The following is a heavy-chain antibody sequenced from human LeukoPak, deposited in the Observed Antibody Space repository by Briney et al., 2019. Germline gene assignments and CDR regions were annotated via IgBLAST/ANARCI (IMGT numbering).Heavy chain of an antibody. CDR3: AHSKVLLWSGEPFMGYFQH. Sequence: GSGPTLVNPTQTLTLTCTFSGFSLSTSGVGVGWIRQPPGKALEWLALIYWDDDKRYSPSLKSRLTITKDTSKNQVVLTMTNMDPVDTATYYCAHSKVLLWSGEPFMGYFQHWGQGTLVTVSS. CDR1: GFSLSTSGVG. V-gene: IGHV2-5*02. D-gene: IGHD3-10*01. CDR2: IYWDDDK. J-gene: IGHJ1*01.